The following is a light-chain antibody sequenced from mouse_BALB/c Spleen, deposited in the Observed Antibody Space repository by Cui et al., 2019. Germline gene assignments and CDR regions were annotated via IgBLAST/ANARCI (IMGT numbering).Light chain of an antibody. J-gene: IGKJ1*01. V-gene: IGKV4-80*01. Sequence: QIVLTQSPAIMSAPLGEDITPTCSASSSVSYMHWYQQKSGTSPKLLIYSTANLASGVPSRFSGSGSGTVYSLTISSVEAEDAADYYCHQWSSYPWTFGGGTKLEIK. CDR2: STA. CDR3: HQWSSYPWT. CDR1: SSVSY.